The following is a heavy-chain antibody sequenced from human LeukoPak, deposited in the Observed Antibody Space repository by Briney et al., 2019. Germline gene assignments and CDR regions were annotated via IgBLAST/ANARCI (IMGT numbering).Heavy chain of an antibody. CDR1: GYTFTGYY. J-gene: IGHJ6*03. CDR3: AREAYGSGSFRTDYYYMDV. Sequence: ASVKVSCKASGYTFTGYYMHWVRQAPGQGLEWMGWVTPNSGGTNYAQRFQGRVTMTRDTSIRTAYMELNRLRSDDTAVYYCAREAYGSGSFRTDYYYMDVWGKGTTVTISS. V-gene: IGHV1-2*02. CDR2: VTPNSGGT. D-gene: IGHD3-10*01.